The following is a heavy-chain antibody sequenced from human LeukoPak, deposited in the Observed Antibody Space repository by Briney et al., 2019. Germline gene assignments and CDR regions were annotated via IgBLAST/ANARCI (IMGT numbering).Heavy chain of an antibody. Sequence: GGSQRLSCAASGFTFSSYGMHWVRQAPGKGLEWVAVIWYDGSNKYYADSVKGRFTISRDNSKNTLYLQMNSLRAEDTAVYYCAKDQFSGSYYAPFDYWGQGTLVTVSS. V-gene: IGHV3-33*06. D-gene: IGHD1-26*01. CDR2: IWYDGSNK. J-gene: IGHJ4*02. CDR1: GFTFSSYG. CDR3: AKDQFSGSYYAPFDY.